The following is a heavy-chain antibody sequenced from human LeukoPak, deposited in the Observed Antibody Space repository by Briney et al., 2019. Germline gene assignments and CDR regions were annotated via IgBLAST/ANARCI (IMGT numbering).Heavy chain of an antibody. D-gene: IGHD6-13*01. J-gene: IGHJ5*02. CDR3: ARVYRQLAHNWFDP. Sequence: SETLSLTCAVSGVSISSGGYSWSWIRQPPGKGLEWIGYVYQSGTTNYNPSLKSRVTISVDTSKNQFSLKLSSVTAADTAVYYCARVYRQLAHNWFDPWGQGTLVTVSS. CDR2: VYQSGTT. V-gene: IGHV4-30-2*01. CDR1: GVSISSGGYS.